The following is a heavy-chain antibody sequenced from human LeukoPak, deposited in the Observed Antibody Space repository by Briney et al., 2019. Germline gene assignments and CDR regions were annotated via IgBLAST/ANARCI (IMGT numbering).Heavy chain of an antibody. J-gene: IGHJ4*02. V-gene: IGHV3-21*01. D-gene: IGHD3-16*01. CDR1: GFTVSSNY. CDR2: MSVGSGLI. Sequence: SGGSLRLSCAASGFTVSSNYMNWVRQAPGKGLEWVASMSVGSGLIHYAESVRGRFTVSRDNAKNSLYLQMKSLRADDTAVYFCAREFEGTASGAGYWGQGTLVTVSS. CDR3: AREFEGTASGAGY.